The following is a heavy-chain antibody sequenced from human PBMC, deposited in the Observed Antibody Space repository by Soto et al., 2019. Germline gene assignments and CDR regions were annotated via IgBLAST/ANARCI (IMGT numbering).Heavy chain of an antibody. J-gene: IGHJ4*02. CDR1: GFSFSAHY. CDR3: ARRDLNMWVLDN. V-gene: IGHV3-11*06. CDR2: ISSSGSYT. Sequence: GGSLRLSCAASGFSFSAHYMAWIRQAPGKGLEWISYISSSGSYTNYADSVRDRFTVSRDNARNSLHLQISSLRAEDTAVYYCARRDLNMWVLDNWGQGTLVTVSS. D-gene: IGHD1-26*01.